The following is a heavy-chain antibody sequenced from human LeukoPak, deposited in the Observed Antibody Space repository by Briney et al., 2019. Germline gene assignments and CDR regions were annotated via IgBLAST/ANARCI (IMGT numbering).Heavy chain of an antibody. J-gene: IGHJ4*02. D-gene: IGHD3-16*01. CDR1: GGSISRSSYY. Sequence: SETLSLTCTVSGGSISRSSYYWGWIRQPPGKGLEWIGSIYYSGSTYYNPSLKSRVTISVDTSKNQFSLKLSSVTAADTAVYYCARLTRKIDYWGQGTLVTVSS. CDR2: IYYSGST. V-gene: IGHV4-39*01. CDR3: ARLTRKIDY.